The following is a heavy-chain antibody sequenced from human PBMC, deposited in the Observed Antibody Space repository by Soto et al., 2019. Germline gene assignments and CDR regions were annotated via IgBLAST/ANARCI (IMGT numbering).Heavy chain of an antibody. CDR3: ARDLGYYDFWSGFGSDYGMDV. J-gene: IGHJ6*02. V-gene: IGHV1-18*04. Sequence: ASVKVSCKASGYTFTSYGISWVRQAPGQGREWMGWISAYNGNTNYAQKLQGRVTMTTDTSTSTAYMELRSLRSDDTAVYYCARDLGYYDFWSGFGSDYGMDVWGQGXTVTVYS. CDR2: ISAYNGNT. CDR1: GYTFTSYG. D-gene: IGHD3-3*01.